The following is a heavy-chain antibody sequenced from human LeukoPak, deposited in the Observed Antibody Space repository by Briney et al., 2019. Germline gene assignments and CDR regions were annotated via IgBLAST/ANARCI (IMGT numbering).Heavy chain of an antibody. CDR2: IWYDGSNQ. D-gene: IGHD2/OR15-2a*01. CDR3: AKDLFYDGGIDY. V-gene: IGHV3-33*06. Sequence: PGRSLRLSCAASGFTFSSYGMHWVRQAPGKGLEWVAVIWYDGSNQYYADSVKGRFTISRDNSKNTLYLQMNSLRAEDTAVYYCAKDLFYDGGIDYWGQGTLVTVSS. J-gene: IGHJ4*02. CDR1: GFTFSSYG.